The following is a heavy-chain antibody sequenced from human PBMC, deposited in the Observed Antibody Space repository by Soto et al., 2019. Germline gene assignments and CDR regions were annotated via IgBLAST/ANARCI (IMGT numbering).Heavy chain of an antibody. CDR3: AAVQEFPYSMGI. V-gene: IGHV1-58*02. D-gene: IGHD2-21*01. J-gene: IGHJ6*02. CDR2: IVVGSNNR. CDR1: GITFNRSA. Sequence: SVKVSCKASGITFNRSAIQWVRQARGQRLEWVGWIVVGSNNRDYAQKLQERVTITSDMSTSTVYMELSSLRSEDTAVYYCAAVQEFPYSMGIWGQGTTVTVSS.